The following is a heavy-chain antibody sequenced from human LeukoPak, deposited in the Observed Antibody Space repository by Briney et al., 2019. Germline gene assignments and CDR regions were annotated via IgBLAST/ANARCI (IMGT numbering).Heavy chain of an antibody. D-gene: IGHD3-16*02. CDR2: INPSGSST. CDR1: GYSFTSHY. J-gene: IGHJ4*02. V-gene: IGHV1-46*01. CDR3: ARSVAYYDYVWGSYRFAYYFDY. Sequence: ASVKVSCKASGYSFTSHYMHWVRQAPGQGLEWLGLINPSGSSTLYAQKFQGRVTMTRDMSTTTDYMELSSLRSEDTAVYYCARSVAYYDYVWGSYRFAYYFDYWGQGTLVTVSS.